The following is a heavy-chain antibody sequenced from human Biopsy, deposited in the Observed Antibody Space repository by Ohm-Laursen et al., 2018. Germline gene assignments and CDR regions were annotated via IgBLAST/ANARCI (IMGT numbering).Heavy chain of an antibody. CDR3: ARLYRLDDYWNDDPPDAFDV. J-gene: IGHJ3*01. CDR1: GGSITDDY. D-gene: IGHD1-1*01. Sequence: PGTLSLTCPVSGGSITDDYWSWIRQSPGKGLEWIGFISKGGDTTYNPSLRGRVAVSVDTSKNQFSLKLSSVTAADTAIFFCARLYRLDDYWNDDPPDAFDVWGQGTRVTVSS. V-gene: IGHV4-59*01. CDR2: ISKGGDT.